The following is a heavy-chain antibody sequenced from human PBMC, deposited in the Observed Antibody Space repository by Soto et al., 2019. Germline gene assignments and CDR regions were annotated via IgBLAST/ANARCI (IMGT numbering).Heavy chain of an antibody. CDR2: INPSGGST. D-gene: IGHD5-12*01. CDR3: ATPGESSGYELSL. J-gene: IGHJ4*02. Sequence: ASVKVSCKASGYTFTSYYMHWVRRAPGQGLEWMGIINPSGGSTSYAQRFQGRLTMTTDTSTTTAHMVLTTLTSDDTAVYYFATPGESSGYELSLRGQRAPVTVSS. V-gene: IGHV1-46*01. CDR1: GYTFTSYY.